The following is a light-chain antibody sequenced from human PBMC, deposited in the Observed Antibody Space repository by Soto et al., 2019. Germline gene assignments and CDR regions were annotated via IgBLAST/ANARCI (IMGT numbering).Light chain of an antibody. Sequence: EIVMTQSPATLSVSPGERATLSCMASQSVSSNLAWYQQKPGQAPRLLIYGASSRATGIPDRFSGSGSGTDFTLTISSLEPEDFAVYYCQQRSNWPRTFGQGTKVDIK. CDR3: QQRSNWPRT. V-gene: IGKV3-11*01. CDR2: GAS. J-gene: IGKJ1*01. CDR1: QSVSSN.